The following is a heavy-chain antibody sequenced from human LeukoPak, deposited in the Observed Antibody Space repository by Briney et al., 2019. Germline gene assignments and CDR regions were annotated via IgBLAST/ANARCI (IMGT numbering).Heavy chain of an antibody. CDR2: IFTSGST. CDR3: AREYCGSAGRHHEYFQH. Sequence: SQTLSLTCTVSGGSIRSGSYHWSWIRQPAGKGLEWIGRIFTSGSTNYNPSLKSRVTISVDTSKNQFSLRLSSVTAADTAVYYCAREYCGSAGRHHEYFQHWGQGTLVTVSS. V-gene: IGHV4-61*02. J-gene: IGHJ1*01. CDR1: GGSIRSGSYH. D-gene: IGHD2-21*01.